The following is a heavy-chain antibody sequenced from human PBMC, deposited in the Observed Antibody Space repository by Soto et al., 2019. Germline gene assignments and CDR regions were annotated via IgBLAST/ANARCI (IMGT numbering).Heavy chain of an antibody. Sequence: SETLSLTCAVYGGSFSGYYWSWIRQPPGKGLEWIGEINHSGSTNYNPSLKSRVTISVDTSKNQFSLKLSSVTAADTAVYYCARVFGDTAMVALDYWGQGTLVTVSS. V-gene: IGHV4-34*01. CDR2: INHSGST. D-gene: IGHD5-18*01. CDR1: GGSFSGYY. CDR3: ARVFGDTAMVALDY. J-gene: IGHJ4*02.